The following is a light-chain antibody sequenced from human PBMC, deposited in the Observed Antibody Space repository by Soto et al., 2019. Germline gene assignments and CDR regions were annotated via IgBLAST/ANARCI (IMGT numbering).Light chain of an antibody. V-gene: IGKV3-15*01. CDR2: GAS. CDR3: QQYNDWPPYT. CDR1: QTVTGA. J-gene: IGKJ2*01. Sequence: EIVMTQSPATLSVSPGERATLYCRASQTVTGALAWYQQKPGQAPRLLLYGASTRATGVPDRFSGSGSGTDFTLTISSLQSEDFAVYYCQQYNDWPPYTFGQGTNVEIK.